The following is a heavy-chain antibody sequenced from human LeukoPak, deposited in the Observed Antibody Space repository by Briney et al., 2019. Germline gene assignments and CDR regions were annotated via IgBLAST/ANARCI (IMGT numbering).Heavy chain of an antibody. V-gene: IGHV3-74*01. CDR2: IIGDGSGT. Sequence: GGSLRLSCAASGFTFSSYWMNWVRQVPGKGLVWVSHIIGDGSGTAYADSVKGRFTVSRDNAKNTLYLQMNSLRAEDTAVYYCARNRGYCSGGRCSSADYYGMDVWGQGTTVTVSS. CDR1: GFTFSSYW. J-gene: IGHJ6*02. CDR3: ARNRGYCSGGRCSSADYYGMDV. D-gene: IGHD2-15*01.